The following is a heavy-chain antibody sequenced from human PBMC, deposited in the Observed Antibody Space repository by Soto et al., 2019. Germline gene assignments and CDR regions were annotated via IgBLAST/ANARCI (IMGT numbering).Heavy chain of an antibody. J-gene: IGHJ3*02. Sequence: ASVKVSCKASGYTFTGYYRHWVRQAPGQGLEWMGWINPNSVGTNYAQKFQGWVTMTRDTSISTAYMELSRLRSDDTAVYYCAVVATREGAFDIWGNGTMVTPSS. V-gene: IGHV1-2*04. D-gene: IGHD5-12*01. CDR2: INPNSVGT. CDR3: AVVATREGAFDI. CDR1: GYTFTGYY.